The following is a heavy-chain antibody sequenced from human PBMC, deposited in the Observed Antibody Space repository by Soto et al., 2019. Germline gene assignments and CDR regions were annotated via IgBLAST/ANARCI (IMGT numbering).Heavy chain of an antibody. J-gene: IGHJ5*02. CDR2: ISYDGSNK. V-gene: IGHV3-30-3*01. CDR1: GFTFSSYA. Sequence: PGGSLRLSCAASGFTFSSYAMHWVRQAPGKGLEWVAVISYDGSNKYYADSVKGRFTISRDNSKNTLYLQMNSLRAEDTAVYYCARDYYDSSGYYPYSWFDPWGQGTLVTVSS. CDR3: ARDYYDSSGYYPYSWFDP. D-gene: IGHD3-22*01.